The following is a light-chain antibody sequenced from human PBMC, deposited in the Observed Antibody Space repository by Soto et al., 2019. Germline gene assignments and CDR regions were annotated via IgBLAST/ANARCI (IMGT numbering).Light chain of an antibody. V-gene: IGKV3-11*01. J-gene: IGKJ5*01. CDR1: QSISNY. CDR3: QQRSNWPPSIT. CDR2: DAS. Sequence: EIVLTQSPVTLSLSPGQGAALSCRASQSISNYLAWYQQKPGQAPRLLIYDASNRATGTPARFSGSGPGTDFTLTISSLEPEDFAVYYCQQRSNWPPSITFGQGTRLEIK.